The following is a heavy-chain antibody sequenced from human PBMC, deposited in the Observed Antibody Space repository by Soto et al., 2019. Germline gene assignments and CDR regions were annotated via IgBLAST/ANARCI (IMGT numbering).Heavy chain of an antibody. CDR3: ARSLVEMATIDLGY. Sequence: GGSLRLSCAASGFTFSSYGMHWVRQAPGKGLEWVAVISYDGSNKYYADSVKGRFTISRDNSKNTLYLQMNSLRAEDTAVYYCARSLVEMATIDLGYWGQGTLVTVSS. J-gene: IGHJ4*02. CDR1: GFTFSSYG. D-gene: IGHD5-12*01. CDR2: ISYDGSNK. V-gene: IGHV3-30*03.